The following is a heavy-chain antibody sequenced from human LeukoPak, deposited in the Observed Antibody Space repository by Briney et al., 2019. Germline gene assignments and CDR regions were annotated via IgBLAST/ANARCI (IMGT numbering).Heavy chain of an antibody. CDR1: GGSFSGYY. CDR2: INHSGST. Sequence: SETLSLTCAVYGGSFSGYYWSWIRQPPGKGLEWIGEINHSGSTNYNPSLKSRVTISVDTSKNQFSLKLSSVTAADTAVYYCARGYYYYGSGSYHNWFDPWGQGTLATVSS. D-gene: IGHD3-10*01. CDR3: ARGYYYYGSGSYHNWFDP. J-gene: IGHJ5*02. V-gene: IGHV4-34*01.